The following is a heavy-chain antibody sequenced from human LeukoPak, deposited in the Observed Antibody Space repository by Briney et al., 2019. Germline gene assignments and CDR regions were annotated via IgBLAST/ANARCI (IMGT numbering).Heavy chain of an antibody. CDR3: ARGKMGSGYFDY. CDR1: GGSISSSSYY. Sequence: SETLSLTCTVSGGSISSSSYYWGWIRQPPGKGLEWIGYIYYSGSTNYNPSLKSRVTISVDTPKNQFSLKLISVTAADTALYYCARGKMGSGYFDYWGQGTLVTVSS. J-gene: IGHJ4*02. V-gene: IGHV4-61*05. CDR2: IYYSGST. D-gene: IGHD5-24*01.